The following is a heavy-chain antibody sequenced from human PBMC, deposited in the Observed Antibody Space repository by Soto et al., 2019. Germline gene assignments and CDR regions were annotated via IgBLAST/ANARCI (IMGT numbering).Heavy chain of an antibody. J-gene: IGHJ4*02. D-gene: IGHD2-15*01. CDR3: AKCFWGDVASDPFDY. V-gene: IGHV3-23*01. CDR1: GFTFSSYA. Sequence: GGSLRLSCAASGFTFSSYAMGWVRQAPGKGLEWVSTISGGTANYADSVKGRFTISRDNSKNTLYLQMSSLRAEDAAVYYCAKCFWGDVASDPFDYWGQGTLVTVSS. CDR2: ISGGTA.